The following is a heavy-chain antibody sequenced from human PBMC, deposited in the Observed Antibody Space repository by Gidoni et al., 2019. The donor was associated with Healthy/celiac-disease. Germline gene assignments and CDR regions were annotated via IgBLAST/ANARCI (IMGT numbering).Heavy chain of an antibody. V-gene: IGHV3-30*18. CDR1: GFTFSSYG. Sequence: QVQLVESGGGVVQPGRSLRPSCAASGFTFSSYGMHWVRQAPGKGLEWVAVISYDGSNKYYADSVKGRFTISRDNSKNTLYLQMNSLRAEDTAVYYCAKAGELECFDYWGQGTLVTVSS. CDR2: ISYDGSNK. CDR3: AKAGELECFDY. D-gene: IGHD1-26*01. J-gene: IGHJ4*02.